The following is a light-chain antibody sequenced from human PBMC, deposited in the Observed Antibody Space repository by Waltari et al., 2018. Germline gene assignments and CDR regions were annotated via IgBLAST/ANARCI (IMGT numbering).Light chain of an antibody. Sequence: QSALTQPRSVSGSPGQSVTISCTGTSSDVGGYNYVSWYHQHPGKAHKLMIHDVNKRPSGVPCRFSGSKSGNTASRTISGLQAEEEADYYCCSYAGSYIFGVFGGGTKLTVL. CDR1: SSDVGGYNY. CDR2: DVN. CDR3: CSYAGSYIFGV. V-gene: IGLV2-11*01. J-gene: IGLJ2*01.